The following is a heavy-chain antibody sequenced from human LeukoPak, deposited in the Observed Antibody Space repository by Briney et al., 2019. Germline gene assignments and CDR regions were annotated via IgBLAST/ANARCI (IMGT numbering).Heavy chain of an antibody. CDR1: GGSISSSNW. Sequence: PSETLSLTCAVSGGSISSSNWWSWVRQPPGKGLEWIGEIYHSGSTNYNPSLKSRVTISVDKSKNQFSLKLSSVTAADTAVYYCASRGDIVGATIRWWGQGTLVTVSS. D-gene: IGHD1-26*01. CDR3: ASRGDIVGATIRW. J-gene: IGHJ4*02. V-gene: IGHV4-4*02. CDR2: IYHSGST.